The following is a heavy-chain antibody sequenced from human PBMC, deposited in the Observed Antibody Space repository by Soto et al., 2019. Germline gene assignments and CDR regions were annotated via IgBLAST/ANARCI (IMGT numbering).Heavy chain of an antibody. CDR2: FIPIFRTL. V-gene: IGHV1-69*01. D-gene: IGHD3-22*01. J-gene: IGHJ3*01. Sequence: QVQLIQSEAEVKKPGSSVRVSCTASGGIFGSHGFSWVRQAPGQRLEWVGGFIPIFRTLTYTEKFQARVRIAADESTNTVYLDLSSLTSEDTAVYYCVRDRRIYYSDPHDEFVGSDYEVWGQGTMVSVSS. CDR3: VRDRRIYYSDPHDEFVGSDYEV. CDR1: GGIFGSHG.